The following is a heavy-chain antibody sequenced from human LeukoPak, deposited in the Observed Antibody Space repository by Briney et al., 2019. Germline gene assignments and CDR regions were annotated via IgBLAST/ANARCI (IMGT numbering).Heavy chain of an antibody. D-gene: IGHD1-26*01. J-gene: IGHJ3*02. CDR3: TTRLGGSYKRAFDI. Sequence: GGSLRLSRAASGFTFSNAWMSWVRQAPGKGLEWVGRIKSKTDGGTTDYAAPVKGRFTISRDDSKNTLYLQMNSLKTEDTAVYYCTTRLGGSYKRAFDIWGQGTMVTVSS. CDR2: IKSKTDGGTT. CDR1: GFTFSNAW. V-gene: IGHV3-15*01.